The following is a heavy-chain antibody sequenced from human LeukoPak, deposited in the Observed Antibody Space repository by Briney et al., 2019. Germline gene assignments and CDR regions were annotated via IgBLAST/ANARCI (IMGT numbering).Heavy chain of an antibody. J-gene: IGHJ3*02. V-gene: IGHV3-48*02. CDR3: ARDFSTWEHGAFDI. CDR1: GFTFSRYS. Sequence: GGSPRLSCAASGFTFSRYSMNWVRQAPGKGLEWVSYISTSSTSKYYADSVQGRFTISRDNAKNSLYLQMNSLRDEDTAVYYCARDFSTWEHGAFDIWGQGTMVTVSS. D-gene: IGHD1-26*01. CDR2: ISTSSTSK.